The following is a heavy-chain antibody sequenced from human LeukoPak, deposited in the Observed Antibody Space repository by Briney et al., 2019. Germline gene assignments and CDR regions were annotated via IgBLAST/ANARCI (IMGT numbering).Heavy chain of an antibody. D-gene: IGHD3-3*01. CDR1: GFTFSTYW. V-gene: IGHV3-7*01. CDR2: IKQDGGEK. Sequence: GGSLRLSCAASGFTFSTYWMTWVRQAPGKGLEWVANIKQDGGEKFYVDSVKGRFTISRDNAKNSLYLQMNSLRAEDTAVYYCARDRNTDFWSGYYTNYFDYWGQGTLVTVSS. CDR3: ARDRNTDFWSGYYTNYFDY. J-gene: IGHJ4*02.